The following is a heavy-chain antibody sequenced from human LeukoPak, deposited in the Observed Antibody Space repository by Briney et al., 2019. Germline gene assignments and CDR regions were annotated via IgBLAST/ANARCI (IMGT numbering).Heavy chain of an antibody. CDR3: ARGPPSYSSTWFFDY. Sequence: PGGSLRLSCEASGFTFRNYGMHWLRPTQGKGLEWVAVIWNDGSYKYYADSVKGRFTLSRDNSKNTLYLQMNSLRAEDTAVYYCARGPPSYSSTWFFDYWGQGTLITVSS. D-gene: IGHD6-13*01. V-gene: IGHV3-33*01. CDR2: IWNDGSYK. J-gene: IGHJ4*02. CDR1: GFTFRNYG.